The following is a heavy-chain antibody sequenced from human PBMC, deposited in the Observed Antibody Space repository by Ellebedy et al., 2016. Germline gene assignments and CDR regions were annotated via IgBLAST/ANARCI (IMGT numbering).Heavy chain of an antibody. D-gene: IGHD3-3*01. CDR1: GFTFSSYS. CDR3: ARVEHPSTPKDFWSGYSPYYYYYYMDV. V-gene: IGHV3-48*01. Sequence: GESLKISXAASGFTFSSYSMNWVRQAPGKGLEWVSYISSSSSTIYYADSVKGRFTISRDNAKNSLYLQMNSLRAEDTAVYYCARVEHPSTPKDFWSGYSPYYYYYYMDVWGKGTTVTVSS. CDR2: ISSSSSTI. J-gene: IGHJ6*03.